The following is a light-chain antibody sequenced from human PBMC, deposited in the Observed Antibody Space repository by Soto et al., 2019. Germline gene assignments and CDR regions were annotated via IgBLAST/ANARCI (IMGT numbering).Light chain of an antibody. CDR1: QSVSSN. CDR2: GAS. Sequence: EIVMTQSPATLSVSPGERATLSCRASQSVSSNLAWYQQKPGQAPRLLIYGASTRATGIPARFSGSGSGTEFTLTISSLQSEDFAVYYCQQYNNWPXTFGLGTKVDIK. J-gene: IGKJ1*01. CDR3: QQYNNWPXT. V-gene: IGKV3-15*01.